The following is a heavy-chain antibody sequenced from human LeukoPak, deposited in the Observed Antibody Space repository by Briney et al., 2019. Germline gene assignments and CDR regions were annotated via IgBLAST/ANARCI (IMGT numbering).Heavy chain of an antibody. Sequence: PGGCLRLSCAASGFTLSSDITSWVSPAPGKGRGWGSANSGRGGGTYYADSVKGGFPISRDNSKNTQYLQMSSVRGEDTGLYYCAKEIAAAWSVAFDIWGQGTMVTVSS. CDR3: AKEIAAAWSVAFDI. D-gene: IGHD6-13*01. J-gene: IGHJ3*02. CDR2: NSGRGGGT. CDR1: GFTLSSDI. V-gene: IGHV3-23*01.